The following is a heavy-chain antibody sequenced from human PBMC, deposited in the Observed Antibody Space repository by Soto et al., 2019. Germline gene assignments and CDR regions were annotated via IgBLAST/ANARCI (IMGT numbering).Heavy chain of an antibody. CDR1: GFTFGTTD. CDR2: IDGSGGIT. Sequence: QLLQSGGGLVQPGGSLTLSCAASGFTFGTTDMSWVRQAPGEGLEWVSTIDGSGGITYYADSVKGRFTISRDNARNTVYLQMNSLNGDDTAMYYCVKNSGWFNTWGQGALVTVSS. D-gene: IGHD3-10*01. CDR3: VKNSGWFNT. J-gene: IGHJ5*02. V-gene: IGHV3-23*01.